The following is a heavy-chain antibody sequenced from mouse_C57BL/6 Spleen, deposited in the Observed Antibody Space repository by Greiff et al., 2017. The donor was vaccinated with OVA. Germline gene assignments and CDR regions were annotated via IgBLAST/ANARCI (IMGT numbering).Heavy chain of an antibody. V-gene: IGHV1-15*01. J-gene: IGHJ2*01. D-gene: IGHD2-4*01. Sequence: QVQLQQSGAELLRPGASVTLSCKASGYTFTDYEMHWVKQTPVHGLEWIGAIDPETGGTAYNQKFKGKAILTADKSSSTAYMELRSLTSEDSAVYYCTRSIYYDYDTGYYFDYWGQGTTLTVSS. CDR1: GYTFTDYE. CDR2: IDPETGGT. CDR3: TRSIYYDYDTGYYFDY.